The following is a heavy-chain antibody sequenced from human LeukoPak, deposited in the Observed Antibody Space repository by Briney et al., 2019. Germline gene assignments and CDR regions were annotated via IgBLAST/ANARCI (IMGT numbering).Heavy chain of an antibody. CDR2: INPNSGGT. CDR1: GYTFTGYY. CDR3: ASPASGYDYPYYYGMDV. D-gene: IGHD5-12*01. Sequence: ASVKVSCKASGYTFTGYYMHWVRQAPGQGLEWMGWINPNSGGTNYAQKFQGRVTMTGDTSISTAYMELSRLRSDDTAVYYCASPASGYDYPYYYGMDVWGQGTTVTVSS. V-gene: IGHV1-2*02. J-gene: IGHJ6*02.